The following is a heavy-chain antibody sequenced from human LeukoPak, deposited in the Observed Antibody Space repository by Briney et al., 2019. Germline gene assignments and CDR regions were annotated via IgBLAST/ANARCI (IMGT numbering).Heavy chain of an antibody. V-gene: IGHV1-46*01. CDR1: GYTFTSNY. D-gene: IGHD3-3*01. Sequence: ASVKVSCKASGYTFTSNYMLWVRQAPGQGLEWMGIINPSGGSQGRVTMTRDTSTSTVYMELSSLRSEDTAVYYCARQVYDFWSGRNYYGMDVWGQGTTVTVSS. CDR2: INPSGG. CDR3: ARQVYDFWSGRNYYGMDV. J-gene: IGHJ6*02.